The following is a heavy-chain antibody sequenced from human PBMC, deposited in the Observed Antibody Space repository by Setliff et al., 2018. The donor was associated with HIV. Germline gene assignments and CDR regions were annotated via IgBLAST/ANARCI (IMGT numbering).Heavy chain of an antibody. J-gene: IGHJ4*02. Sequence: SETLSLTCAVYGGSFSGYYWSWIRQPPGKGLEWIGEINHSGSTNFNPSLKSRVTISVDTSKNQFSLKLNSVTAADTAVYYCARGGLTAAGTLLLVGYFDYWGQGTLVTVSS. CDR3: ARGGLTAAGTLLLVGYFDY. CDR2: INHSGST. CDR1: GGSFSGYY. D-gene: IGHD6-13*01. V-gene: IGHV4-34*01.